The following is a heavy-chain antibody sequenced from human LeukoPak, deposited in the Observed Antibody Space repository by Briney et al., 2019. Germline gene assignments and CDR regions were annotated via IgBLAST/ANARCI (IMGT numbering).Heavy chain of an antibody. CDR1: GGTFSSYA. J-gene: IGHJ2*01. CDR3: ARDRFPHYSSPDWYFDL. Sequence: ASVKVSCKASGGTFSSYAISWVRQAPGQGLEWMGGIIPIFGTANYAQKFQGRVTITTDESTSTAYMELSSLRSEDTAVYYCARDRFPHYSSPDWYFDLWGRGTLVTVSS. V-gene: IGHV1-69*05. D-gene: IGHD6-19*01. CDR2: IIPIFGTA.